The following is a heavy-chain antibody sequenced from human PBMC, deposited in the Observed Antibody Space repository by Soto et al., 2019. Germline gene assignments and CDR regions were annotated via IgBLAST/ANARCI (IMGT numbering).Heavy chain of an antibody. D-gene: IGHD2-15*01. CDR3: ARVAGYCSGGSCYDHFQH. CDR2: INPSGGST. V-gene: IGHV1-46*03. Sequence: ASVKVSCKASGYTFTSYYMHWVRQAPGQGLEWMGIINPSGGSTSYAQKFQGRVTMTRDTSTSTVYMELSSLRSEDTAVYYFARVAGYCSGGSCYDHFQHWGQGTLVTVSS. CDR1: GYTFTSYY. J-gene: IGHJ1*01.